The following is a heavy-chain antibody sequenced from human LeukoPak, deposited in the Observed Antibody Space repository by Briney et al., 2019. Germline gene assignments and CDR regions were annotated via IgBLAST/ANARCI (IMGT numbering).Heavy chain of an antibody. V-gene: IGHV3-48*02. CDR3: ARSAGNSGYGMDG. J-gene: IGHJ6*02. Sequence: GGSLRLSCAASGFTLSSYSMNWVRQAPGKGLEWISHITWSGSAIFYADSVKGRFTISRDSAKNSLYLQMSSLRDEDTAIYYCARSAGNSGYGMDGWGRGTTVTVSS. CDR2: ITWSGSAI. D-gene: IGHD5-12*01. CDR1: GFTLSSYS.